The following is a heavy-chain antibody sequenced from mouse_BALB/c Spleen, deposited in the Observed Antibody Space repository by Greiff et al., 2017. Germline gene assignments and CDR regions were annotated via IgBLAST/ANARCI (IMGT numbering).Heavy chain of an antibody. CDR3: TRELGRGFAY. CDR2: ISSGGSYT. J-gene: IGHJ3*01. Sequence: EVQVVESGGGLVKPGGSLKLSCAASGFTFSSYTMSWVRQTPEKRLEWVATISSGGSYTYYPDSVKGRFTISRDNAKNTLYLQMSSLKSEDTAMYYCTRELGRGFAYWGQGTLVTVSA. V-gene: IGHV5-6-4*01. CDR1: GFTFSSYT. D-gene: IGHD4-1*01.